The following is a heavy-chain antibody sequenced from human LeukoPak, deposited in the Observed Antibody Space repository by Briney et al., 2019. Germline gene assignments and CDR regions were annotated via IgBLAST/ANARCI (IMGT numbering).Heavy chain of an antibody. CDR1: GFTFSSYS. J-gene: IGHJ4*02. D-gene: IGHD5-24*01. Sequence: GGSLRLSCAASGFTFSSYSMNWVRQAPGKGLEWVSSISSSSSYIYYADSVKGRFTISRDNAKNSLYLQMNSLRAEDTAVYYCARDGRGSLPTAYYFDYWGQGTLVTVSS. V-gene: IGHV3-21*01. CDR3: ARDGRGSLPTAYYFDY. CDR2: ISSSSSYI.